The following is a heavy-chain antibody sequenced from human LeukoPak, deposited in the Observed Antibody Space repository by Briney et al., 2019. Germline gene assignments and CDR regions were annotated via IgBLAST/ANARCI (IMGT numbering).Heavy chain of an antibody. CDR2: VYYSGDT. CDR1: GGSINSRSDY. Sequence: SETLSLTCTVSGGSINSRSDYWGWIRHPPGKGREWIGKVYYSGDTYYNTSLQSRVTISIDTSKSQFSLTLNSVTAADTAVYYCARCPYDLLTGFSKWFFDLWGRGALVTVSS. V-gene: IGHV4-39*01. J-gene: IGHJ2*01. D-gene: IGHD3-9*01. CDR3: ARCPYDLLTGFSKWFFDL.